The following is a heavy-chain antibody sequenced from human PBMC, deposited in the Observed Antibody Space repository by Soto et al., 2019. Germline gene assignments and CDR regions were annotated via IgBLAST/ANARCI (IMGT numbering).Heavy chain of an antibody. CDR1: GFSLSTSGVG. CDR2: IYWDADK. V-gene: IGHV2-5*02. D-gene: IGHD5-12*01. CDR3: AHSRRLSGYEYYYYYYGMDV. J-gene: IGHJ6*02. Sequence: QITLKESGPTLVKPTQTLTLTCTFSGFSLSTSGVGVGWIRQPPGKALEWLAIIYWDADKRYSPSLKGRLTITQDTSKNQVVLTMTNMDPVDTATYYCAHSRRLSGYEYYYYYYGMDVWGQGTTVTVSS.